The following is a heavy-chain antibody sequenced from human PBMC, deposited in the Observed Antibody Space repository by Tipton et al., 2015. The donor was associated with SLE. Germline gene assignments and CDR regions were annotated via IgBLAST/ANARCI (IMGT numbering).Heavy chain of an antibody. J-gene: IGHJ6*02. CDR3: ASLYGGESWGWGYYYNYDLDV. Sequence: TLSLTCTVSGASINSCGYYWSWFRQHPEKGLEWIGYIYSNGNTYFNPSLKSRLTISLDTSQNQFSLSLTSVTAADTAVYYCASLYGGESWGWGYYYNYDLDVWGQGTTVTVSS. CDR1: GASINSCGYY. CDR2: IYSNGNT. D-gene: IGHD2-21*01. V-gene: IGHV4-31*03.